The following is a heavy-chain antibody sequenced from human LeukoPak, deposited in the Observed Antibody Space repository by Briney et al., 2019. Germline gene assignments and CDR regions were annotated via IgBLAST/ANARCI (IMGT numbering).Heavy chain of an antibody. J-gene: IGHJ5*02. V-gene: IGHV4-59*11. Sequence: KPSETPSLTCTVSGGSISSHYWSWIRQPPGKGLEWIGYIYYSGSTNYNPSLKSRVTISVDTSKNQFSLKLSSVTAADTAVYYCARDGCSSTSCSNWFDPWGQGTLVTVSS. CDR2: IYYSGST. CDR3: ARDGCSSTSCSNWFDP. D-gene: IGHD2-2*01. CDR1: GGSISSHY.